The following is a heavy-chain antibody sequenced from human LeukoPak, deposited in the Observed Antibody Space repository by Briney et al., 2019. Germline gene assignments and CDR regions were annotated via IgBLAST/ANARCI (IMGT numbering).Heavy chain of an antibody. J-gene: IGHJ5*02. D-gene: IGHD2-2*01. CDR1: GFTFSNYG. Sequence: SGGSLRLSCAASGFTFSNYGMNWVRQAPGKGLEWVSVISDSGGKTHYADSVKGRFTISRDNSKNTLYLQMNSLRAEDTAVYYCARGLVPAALNWFDPWGQGTLVTVSS. CDR3: ARGLVPAALNWFDP. CDR2: ISDSGGKT. V-gene: IGHV3-23*01.